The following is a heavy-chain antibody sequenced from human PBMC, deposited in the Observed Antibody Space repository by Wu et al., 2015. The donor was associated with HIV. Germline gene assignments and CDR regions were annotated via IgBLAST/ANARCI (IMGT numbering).Heavy chain of an antibody. Sequence: QVQLQQWGAGLLKPSETLSLTCAVYGGSFSGYYWSWIRQPPGKGLEWIGEINHSGSTNYNPSLKSRVTISVDTSKNQFSLKLSSVTAADTAVYHCARGGASMVRAPWFDPWGQGPWSPSPQ. V-gene: IGHV4-34*01. D-gene: IGHD3-10*01. CDR2: INHSGST. CDR1: GGSFSGYY. J-gene: IGHJ5*02. CDR3: ARGGASMVRAPWFDP.